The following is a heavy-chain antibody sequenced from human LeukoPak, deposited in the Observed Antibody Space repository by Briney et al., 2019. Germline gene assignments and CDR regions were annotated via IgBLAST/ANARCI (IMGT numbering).Heavy chain of an antibody. V-gene: IGHV4-38-2*02. D-gene: IGHD3-22*01. J-gene: IGHJ4*02. CDR1: GYSISSGYY. Sequence: SETLSLTCTVSGYSISSGYYWGWIRQPPGKGLEWIGSIYHSGSTYYNPSLKSRVTISVDTSKNQFTLELSSVTAADTAVYYCARAAPYYYDSSGYYYGDNWGQGTLVTVSS. CDR3: ARAAPYYYDSSGYYYGDN. CDR2: IYHSGST.